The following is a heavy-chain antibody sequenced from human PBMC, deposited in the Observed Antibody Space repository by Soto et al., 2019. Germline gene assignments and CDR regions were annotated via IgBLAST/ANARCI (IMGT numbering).Heavy chain of an antibody. D-gene: IGHD3-22*01. CDR2: IIPIFGTA. CDR3: EYYDSSGYYEFDY. CDR1: GGTFSSYA. V-gene: IGHV1-69*13. J-gene: IGHJ4*02. Sequence: SSVKVSCKASGGTFSSYAISWVRQAPGQGLEWMGGIIPIFGTANYAQKFQGRVTITADESTSTAYMELSSLRSEDTAVYYCEYYDSSGYYEFDYLGQGPLVTVS.